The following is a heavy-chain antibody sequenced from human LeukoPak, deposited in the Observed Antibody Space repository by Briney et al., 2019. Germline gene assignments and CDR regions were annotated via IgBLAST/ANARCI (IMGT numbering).Heavy chain of an antibody. CDR2: MNPNSGNT. CDR3: ARIVQQLDYYYYYYMDV. J-gene: IGHJ6*03. CDR1: GYTFTSYD. V-gene: IGHV1-8*01. D-gene: IGHD6-13*01. Sequence: ASVKVSCKASGYTFTSYDSNWVRQATGQGLEWMGWMNPNSGNTGYAQKFQGRVTMTRNTSISTAYMELSSLRSEDTAVYYCARIVQQLDYYYYYYMDVWGKGTTVTVSS.